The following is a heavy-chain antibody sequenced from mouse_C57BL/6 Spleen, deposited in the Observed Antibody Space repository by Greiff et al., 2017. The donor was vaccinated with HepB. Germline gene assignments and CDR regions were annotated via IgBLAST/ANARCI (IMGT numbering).Heavy chain of an antibody. J-gene: IGHJ4*01. CDR1: GYTFTDYE. V-gene: IGHV1-15*01. D-gene: IGHD2-3*01. CDR2: IDPETGGT. CDR3: TRRDGYSPDY. Sequence: QVQLQQSGAELVRPGASVTLSCKASGYTFTDYEMHWVKQTPVHGLEWIGAIDPETGGTAYNQKFKGKAILTADKSSSTAYMELRSLPSEDSAVYYCTRRDGYSPDYWGQGTSVTVSS.